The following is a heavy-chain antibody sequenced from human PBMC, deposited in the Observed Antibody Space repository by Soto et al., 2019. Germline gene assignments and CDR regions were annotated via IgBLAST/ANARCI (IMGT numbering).Heavy chain of an antibody. J-gene: IGHJ5*01. CDR1: EYTFTDYY. CDR2: INPSGGST. D-gene: IGHD6-13*01. CDR3: ATAAYSTSWYDF. Sequence: QVQLVQSGAEVKKPGASVKLSCKSSEYTFTDYYIHWVRQAPGQGLEWMGLINPSGGSTSYAQKFQGRVTTTRDTSTSTVYMELSSLRSEDTAVYYFATAAYSTSWYDFWGQGTLVTVSS. V-gene: IGHV1-46*01.